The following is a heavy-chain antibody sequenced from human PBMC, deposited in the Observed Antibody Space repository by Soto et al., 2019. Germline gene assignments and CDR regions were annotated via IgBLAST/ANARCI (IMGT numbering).Heavy chain of an antibody. V-gene: IGHV3-21*01. D-gene: IGHD3-3*01. Sequence: GGSLRLSCAASGFTFSSYSMNWVRQAPGKGLEWVSSISSSSSYIYYADSVKGRFTISRDNAKNSLYLQMNSLRAEDTAVYYCARDRITIFGVTYGMDVWGQGTTVTVSS. CDR3: ARDRITIFGVTYGMDV. J-gene: IGHJ6*02. CDR2: ISSSSSYI. CDR1: GFTFSSYS.